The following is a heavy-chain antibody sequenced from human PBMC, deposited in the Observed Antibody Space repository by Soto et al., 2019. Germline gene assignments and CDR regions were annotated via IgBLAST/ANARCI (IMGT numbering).Heavy chain of an antibody. D-gene: IGHD3-3*01. Sequence: QVQLQQWGAGLLKPSETLSLTCAVYGGSFSGYYWSWIRQPPGKGLEWIGEINHSGSTNYNPSLKGGVATSGDTSKNQFSQKRGSVTAAGTAVYYCARERSEWLLYGAPAHWGQGTLVTVSS. CDR3: ARERSEWLLYGAPAH. CDR2: INHSGST. J-gene: IGHJ4*02. V-gene: IGHV4-34*01. CDR1: GGSFSGYY.